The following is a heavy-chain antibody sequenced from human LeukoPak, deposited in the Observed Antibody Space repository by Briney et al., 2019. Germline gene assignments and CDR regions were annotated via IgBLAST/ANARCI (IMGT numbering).Heavy chain of an antibody. D-gene: IGHD4-17*01. J-gene: IGHJ4*02. CDR2: ISYTGAGT. Sequence: GGSLRLSCAASGFTFSSYAMNWVRQAPGEGLEWVSSISYTGAGTYYADSMKGRFTISRDNTKNTLYLQMNSLRAEDTAVYYCARGTFSTVTPGAFDYWGQGTLVTVSS. CDR1: GFTFSSYA. V-gene: IGHV3-23*01. CDR3: ARGTFSTVTPGAFDY.